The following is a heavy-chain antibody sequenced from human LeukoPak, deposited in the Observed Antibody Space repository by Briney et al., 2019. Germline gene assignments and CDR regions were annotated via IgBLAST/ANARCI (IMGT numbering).Heavy chain of an antibody. CDR2: IRYDGSNK. V-gene: IGHV3-30*02. J-gene: IGHJ5*02. CDR3: AKGGGWNYYWFDP. CDR1: GFTFSSYG. Sequence: PGGSLRLSCAASGFTFSSYGMHWVRQAPGKGLEWVAFIRYDGSNKYYADSVKGRFTISRDNSKNTLYLQMNSLRAEDTAVYYCAKGGGWNYYWFDPWGQGTLVTVSS. D-gene: IGHD1-7*01.